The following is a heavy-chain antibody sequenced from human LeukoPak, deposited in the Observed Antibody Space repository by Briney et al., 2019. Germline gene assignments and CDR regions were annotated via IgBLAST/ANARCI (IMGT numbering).Heavy chain of an antibody. J-gene: IGHJ4*02. CDR2: ISAYNGNT. V-gene: IGHV1-18*01. CDR1: GYTFTSYG. CDR3: ARAGTYDFWSGYLRGHFDY. D-gene: IGHD3-3*01. Sequence: ASVKVSCKASGYTFTSYGISWVRLAHGQGHEWMGWISAYNGNTTYEQKLQGRVTMTTDTSTSTAYMELRSLRSDDTAVYYCARAGTYDFWSGYLRGHFDYWGQGTLVTVSS.